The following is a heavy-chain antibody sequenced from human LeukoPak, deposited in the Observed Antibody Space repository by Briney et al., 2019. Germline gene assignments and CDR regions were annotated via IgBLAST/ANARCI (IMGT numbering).Heavy chain of an antibody. V-gene: IGHV3-66*02. CDR3: ARDRGIAAPMDV. CDR1: GFTVSSNY. Sequence: GGSLSLSCAASGFTVSSNYMSWVRQAPGKGLEWVSVIYSGGSTYYAHSVKGRFTISRDNSKNTLYLQMNSLRAEDTAVYYCARDRGIAAPMDVWGKGTTVTVSS. D-gene: IGHD6-13*01. CDR2: IYSGGST. J-gene: IGHJ6*03.